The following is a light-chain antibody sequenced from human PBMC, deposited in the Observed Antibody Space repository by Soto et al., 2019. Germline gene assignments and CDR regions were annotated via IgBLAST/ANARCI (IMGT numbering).Light chain of an antibody. CDR2: AAS. CDR3: QQLTDRRFS. J-gene: IGKJ2*01. V-gene: IGKV1-9*01. CDR1: QGNNTF. Sequence: IQLTQSPSSLFASVGDRVNIPCRASQGNNTFVARYQHKSGKAPKLLIFAASTLRSWVPSRFSGRGSVTDFTPTISSLQPEDFATYYRQQLTDRRFSFGQGTNVDIK.